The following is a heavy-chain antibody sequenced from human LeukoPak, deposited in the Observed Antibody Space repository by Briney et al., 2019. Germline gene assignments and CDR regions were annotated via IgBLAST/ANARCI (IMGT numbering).Heavy chain of an antibody. D-gene: IGHD6-13*01. CDR1: GGSISSYY. J-gene: IGHJ5*02. V-gene: IGHV4-59*01. CDR2: IYYSGST. CDR3: ARVGVGSWFTPNWFDP. Sequence: PSETLSLTCTVSGGSISSYYWSWIRQPPGKGLEWIGCIYYSGSTNYNPSLKSRVTISVDTSKNQFSLKLSSVTAADTAVYYCARVGVGSWFTPNWFDPWGQGTLVTVSS.